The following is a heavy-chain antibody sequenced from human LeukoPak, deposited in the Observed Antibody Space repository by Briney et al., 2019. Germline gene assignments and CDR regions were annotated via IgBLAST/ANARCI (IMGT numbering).Heavy chain of an antibody. CDR3: VRQVDITMALPEY. J-gene: IGHJ1*01. V-gene: IGHV1-18*01. CDR1: GYTFSSYG. CDR2: ISGYNGNT. Sequence: ASVKVSCTASGYTFSSYGITWVRQAPGQGLEWMGWISGYNGNTKYAQKLQGRVTLTTDTSTTTAYMELRSLRSDDTAVYYCVRQVDITMALPEYWSQGTLVTVSS. D-gene: IGHD5-18*01.